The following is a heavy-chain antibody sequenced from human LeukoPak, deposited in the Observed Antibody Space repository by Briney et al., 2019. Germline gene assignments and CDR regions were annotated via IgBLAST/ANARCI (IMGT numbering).Heavy chain of an antibody. V-gene: IGHV3-48*03. Sequence: GGSLRLSCAASGFTFSSYDMSWVRQAPGKGLEWVSYISSSGSTIYYADSVKGRFTISRDNAKNSLYLQMNSLRAEDTVVYYCARGWSRIRFDYWGQGTLVTVSS. CDR2: ISSSGSTI. CDR3: ARGWSRIRFDY. J-gene: IGHJ4*02. CDR1: GFTFSSYD. D-gene: IGHD6-13*01.